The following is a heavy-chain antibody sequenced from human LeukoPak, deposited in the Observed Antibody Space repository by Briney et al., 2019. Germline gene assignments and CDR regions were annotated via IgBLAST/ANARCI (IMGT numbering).Heavy chain of an antibody. CDR1: GFTVSSNY. V-gene: IGHV3-53*01. Sequence: GGSLRLSCAASGFTVSSNYMSWVRQAPGKGLEWVSVIYSGGSAYYTDSVKGRFTISRDNSKNTLYLQMNSLRAEDTAVYYCARNYGDYYVYWGQGTLVTVSS. J-gene: IGHJ4*02. CDR3: ARNYGDYYVY. D-gene: IGHD4-17*01. CDR2: IYSGGSA.